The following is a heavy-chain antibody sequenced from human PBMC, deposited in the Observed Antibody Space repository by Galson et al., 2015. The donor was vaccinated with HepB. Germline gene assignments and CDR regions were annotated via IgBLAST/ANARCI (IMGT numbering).Heavy chain of an antibody. CDR3: AMGLDY. D-gene: IGHD1-26*01. CDR1: GFTFSSSA. Sequence: PMRLACADSGFTFSSSAMHWVRQAPGKGLELVAVISYDGSNKYYADYVKGRFTISRDNSKNTLYLQMNSLRAEDTAVYYCAMGLDYLGQGTLVTVSS. J-gene: IGHJ4*02. CDR2: ISYDGSNK. V-gene: IGHV3-30*04.